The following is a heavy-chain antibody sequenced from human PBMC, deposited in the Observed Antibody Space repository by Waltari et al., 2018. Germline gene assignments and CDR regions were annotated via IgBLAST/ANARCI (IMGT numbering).Heavy chain of an antibody. V-gene: IGHV1-2*06. CDR3: ARAMNDNGRAWSGGY. Sequence: QVQVVQSGAEVKTPGASAQVSCKATGYSSPDYYINWARQPPGQGLEWMGRIHPNGGGTKIAQKFQGRDAMPADTSITTVDMEFNRLKSDDTALYCCARAMNDNGRAWSGGYWSQATLVTASS. J-gene: IGHJ4*02. CDR2: IHPNGGGT. CDR1: GYSSPDYY. D-gene: IGHD3-10*01.